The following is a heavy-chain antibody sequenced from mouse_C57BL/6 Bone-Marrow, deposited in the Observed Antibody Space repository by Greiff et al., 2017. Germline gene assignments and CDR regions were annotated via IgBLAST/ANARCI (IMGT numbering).Heavy chain of an antibody. Sequence: QVQLQQPGAELVKPGASVKLSCKASGYTFTSYWMQWVKQRPGQGLEWIGEINPSDSYTNYNQKFKGKATLNVYTSSSTAYMQLSSLTTEDSAVYYCARRYVLDDWGQGTTLTVSA. CDR1: GYTFTSYW. J-gene: IGHJ2*01. CDR2: INPSDSYT. CDR3: ARRYVLDD. V-gene: IGHV1-50*01. D-gene: IGHD1-1*02.